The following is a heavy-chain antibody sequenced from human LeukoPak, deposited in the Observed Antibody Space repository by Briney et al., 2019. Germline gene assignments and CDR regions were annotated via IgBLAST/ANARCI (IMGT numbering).Heavy chain of an antibody. J-gene: IGHJ4*02. Sequence: KSSETLSLTCNVSGASMSNYYWVWIRQPPGKGLEWIGSIYHSGTTYSGSTYYNPSLKSRVTISLDTSKNQFSLKVGSMTAADTAVYYCARSSSSRIPPDDYWGQGTLVTVSS. CDR2: IYHSGTTYSGST. CDR3: ARSSSSRIPPDDY. CDR1: GASMSNYY. D-gene: IGHD6-6*01. V-gene: IGHV4-39*07.